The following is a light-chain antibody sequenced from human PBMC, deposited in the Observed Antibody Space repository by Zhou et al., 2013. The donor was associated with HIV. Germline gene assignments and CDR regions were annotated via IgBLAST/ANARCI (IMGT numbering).Light chain of an antibody. J-gene: IGKJ2*01. Sequence: IVMTQTPLSLSVTPGQSASIFCKSSQSLVHSDGRAYLSWYLQKPGQPPQLLIYEASNRFSGVPEXFSGSGSGTDFTLKISRVEPEDVGTYYCMHAIELPRTFGQGTKLEI. CDR2: EAS. CDR3: MHAIELPRT. CDR1: QSLVHSDGRAY. V-gene: IGKV2D-29*01.